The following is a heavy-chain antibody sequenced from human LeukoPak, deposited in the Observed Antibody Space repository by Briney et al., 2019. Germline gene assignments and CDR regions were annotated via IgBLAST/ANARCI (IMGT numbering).Heavy chain of an antibody. D-gene: IGHD1-14*01. CDR2: INPNSGAT. J-gene: IGHJ4*02. CDR1: GYTFTAYY. CDR3: ARTGSFDY. Sequence: VQVSSKASGYTFTAYYMHWVRPAPGQGLEWMGWINPNSGATIYAQNFQGRVTMTTDTSISTAYMELTRLGSDDTAVYYCARTGSFDYWGQGTMVTVSS. V-gene: IGHV1-2*02.